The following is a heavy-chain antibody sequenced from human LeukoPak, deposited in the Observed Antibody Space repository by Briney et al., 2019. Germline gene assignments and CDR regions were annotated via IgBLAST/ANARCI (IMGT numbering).Heavy chain of an antibody. CDR3: TRAQSILLYYGVFDY. V-gene: IGHV1-2*02. J-gene: IGHJ4*02. D-gene: IGHD1-26*01. Sequence: GASVKVSCKASGYTFTAHYLHWVRQAPGQGLEWMAWINHNSGGTKYAEKFQGRVTVTRDTSTSTAYMELTRLTSDDTAVYYCTRAQSILLYYGVFDYWGQGTLVAVSS. CDR2: INHNSGGT. CDR1: GYTFTAHY.